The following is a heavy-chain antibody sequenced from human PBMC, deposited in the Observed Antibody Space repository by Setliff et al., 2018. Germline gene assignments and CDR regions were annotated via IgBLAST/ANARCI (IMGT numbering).Heavy chain of an antibody. CDR1: GYTFTSYG. D-gene: IGHD6-6*01. CDR3: ARDFPPLYSSSFSDAFDI. J-gene: IGHJ3*02. CDR2: ISAYNGNT. Sequence: ASVKVSCKASGYTFTSYGISWVRQAPGQGLDWMGWISAYNGNTNYAQKLQGRVTMTTDTSTSTAYMELRSLRSDDTAVYYCARDFPPLYSSSFSDAFDIWGQGTMVTVSS. V-gene: IGHV1-18*01.